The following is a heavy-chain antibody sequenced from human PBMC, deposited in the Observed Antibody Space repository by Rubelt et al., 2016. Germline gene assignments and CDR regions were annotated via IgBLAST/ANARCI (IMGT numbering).Heavy chain of an antibody. CDR3: TLSTGLYYYGMDV. D-gene: IGHD1-14*01. CDR2: ISSSGSAT. J-gene: IGHJ6*02. Sequence: EVHLLESGGGLVQPGGSLRLSCAASVLTFSSYDMSWVRQAPGTGLEWVSVISSSGSATSYADSVKGRFTISRDNSKNTLYLQMNSLRAEDTAVYYCTLSTGLYYYGMDVWGQGTTVTVSS. V-gene: IGHV3-23*01. CDR1: VLTFSSYD.